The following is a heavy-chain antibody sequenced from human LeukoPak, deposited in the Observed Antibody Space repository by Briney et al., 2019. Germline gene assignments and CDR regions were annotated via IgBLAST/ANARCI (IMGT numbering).Heavy chain of an antibody. J-gene: IGHJ3*02. V-gene: IGHV3-30*04. CDR1: GFTFSSYA. D-gene: IGHD2/OR15-2a*01. Sequence: QPGGSLRLSCAASGFTFSSYAMHWVRQAPGKGLEWVAVISYDGSNKYYADSVKGRFTISRDNSKNTLYLQMNSLRAEDTAVYYCARDFFENMAYAFDIWGQGTMVTVSS. CDR3: ARDFFENMAYAFDI. CDR2: ISYDGSNK.